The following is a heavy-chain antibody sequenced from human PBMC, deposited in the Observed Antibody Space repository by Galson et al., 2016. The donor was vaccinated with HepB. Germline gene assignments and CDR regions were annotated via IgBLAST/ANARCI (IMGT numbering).Heavy chain of an antibody. CDR3: ARMRSGGWFDY. J-gene: IGHJ4*02. D-gene: IGHD6-19*01. CDR2: IYDSETT. Sequence: SETLSLTCTVSGGSISSHYWSWIRQPPGKGLEWMGYIYDSETTNYNPSLRSRVTISADTSKNQFSVKVTSVTAADTAVYYCARMRSGGWFDYWGQGTLVTVSS. CDR1: GGSISSHY. V-gene: IGHV4-59*11.